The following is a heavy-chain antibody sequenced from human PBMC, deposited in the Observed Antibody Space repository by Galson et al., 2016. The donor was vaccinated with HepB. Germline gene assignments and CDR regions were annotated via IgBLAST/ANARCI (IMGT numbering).Heavy chain of an antibody. Sequence: SLRLSCAASGFPFRSNAMHWVRQAPGKGLEWVAVISYDGSKKVYADSVKGRFTISRDNSKNTLFLQMNSLRAEDTAVYYCTKTGSGWYFDYWGQGTLVTVSS. CDR1: GFPFRSNA. CDR3: TKTGSGWYFDY. V-gene: IGHV3-30*04. CDR2: ISYDGSKK. J-gene: IGHJ4*02. D-gene: IGHD6-19*01.